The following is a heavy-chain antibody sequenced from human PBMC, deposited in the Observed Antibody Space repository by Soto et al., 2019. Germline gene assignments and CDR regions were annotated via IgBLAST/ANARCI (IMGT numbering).Heavy chain of an antibody. J-gene: IGHJ3*02. CDR3: ARDLYYSSGRYFDHDALDI. CDR1: GYNFTSYG. CDR2: ISPHNDRT. Sequence: ASVKVSCKASGYNFTSYGISWVRQAPGQGLEWMGWISPHNDRTKYARRFQDRVTMTTETPTSTVYMELGSLRSDDTAVYYCARDLYYSSGRYFDHDALDIWGQGTVVIVSS. V-gene: IGHV1-18*01. D-gene: IGHD6-19*01.